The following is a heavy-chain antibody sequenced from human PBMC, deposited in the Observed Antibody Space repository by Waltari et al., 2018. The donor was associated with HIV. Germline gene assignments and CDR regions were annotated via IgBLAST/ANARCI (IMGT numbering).Heavy chain of an antibody. CDR2: INGETDSR. D-gene: IGHD2-8*02. J-gene: IGHJ6*02. Sequence: EIQLLESGGGLVKPGGSLRLSCAASGFSFRSFSMNWVRRAPGKERKWCSSINGETDSRYYAESVRGRFIITRDNTKNSLYLQVNSLRVEDTAIYYCTKAREGTGWSYYYYSMDVWGQGTTVTVSS. CDR1: GFSFRSFS. CDR3: TKAREGTGWSYYYYSMDV. V-gene: IGHV3-21*01.